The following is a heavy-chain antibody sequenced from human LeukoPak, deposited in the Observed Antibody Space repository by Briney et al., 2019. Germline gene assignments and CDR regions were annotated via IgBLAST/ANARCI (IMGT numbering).Heavy chain of an antibody. V-gene: IGHV3-21*04. J-gene: IGHJ4*02. D-gene: IGHD5-12*01. CDR2: ISTSRSYI. Sequence: PGGSLSLSCAASGFTFNRHNMNWVRRAPGKGLEWVSSISTSRSYIYYADSVRGRFTISRDNAKNSPYLQMNSLRAEDTALYHCARFPTANSGYDWLAYHGFYYWGQGTLVTVSS. CDR1: GFTFNRHN. CDR3: ARFPTANSGYDWLAYHGFYY.